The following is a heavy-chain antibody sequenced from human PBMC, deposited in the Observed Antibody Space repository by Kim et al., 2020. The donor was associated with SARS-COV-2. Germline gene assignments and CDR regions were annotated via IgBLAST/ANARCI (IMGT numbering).Heavy chain of an antibody. Sequence: DSVKGRFTISRDNAKNSLYLQRNSLRAEDTALYYCAKGRYYYGSGSYVDYWGQGTLVTVSS. J-gene: IGHJ4*02. V-gene: IGHV3-9*01. D-gene: IGHD3-10*01. CDR3: AKGRYYYGSGSYVDY.